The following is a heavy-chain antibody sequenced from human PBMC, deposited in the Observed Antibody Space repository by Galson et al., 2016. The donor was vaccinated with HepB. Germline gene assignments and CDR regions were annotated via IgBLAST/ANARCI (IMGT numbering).Heavy chain of an antibody. CDR2: IYPGDSDT. D-gene: IGHD5/OR15-5a*01. Sequence: QSGAEVKKPGESLRIFCKASRYTFTSYWIVWVRQMPGKGLEWMGIIYPGDSDTRYSPSFQDQVTISVDKSISTAYLPWSSLKASDTAMYYCARHSGLRKSYYYYGLDVGGQGTTVTVSS. V-gene: IGHV5-51*01. CDR3: ARHSGLRKSYYYYGLDV. J-gene: IGHJ6*02. CDR1: RYTFTSYW.